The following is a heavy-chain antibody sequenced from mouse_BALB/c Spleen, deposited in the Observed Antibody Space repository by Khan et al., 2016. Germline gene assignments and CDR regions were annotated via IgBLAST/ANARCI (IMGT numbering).Heavy chain of an antibody. V-gene: IGHV9-4*02. CDR2: INTHSGVP. J-gene: IGHJ4*01. Sequence: QIQLVQSGPELKKPGETVRISCKASGYTFTTAGMQWVQKMPGKGLKWIGWINTHSGVPKYAEDFTGRFAFSLETSASTAYLQISNLKNEDTATYFCAREGTARATWAMDYWGQGTSVTVSS. CDR1: GYTFTTAG. CDR3: AREGTARATWAMDY. D-gene: IGHD3-2*01.